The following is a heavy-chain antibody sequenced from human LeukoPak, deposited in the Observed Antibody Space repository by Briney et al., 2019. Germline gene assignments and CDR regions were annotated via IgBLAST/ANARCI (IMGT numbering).Heavy chain of an antibody. D-gene: IGHD3-10*01. Sequence: PSETLSLTCTVSGGSISGYYWSWIRQPPGKGLEWIGFIHYSGSTNYNPSLKSRVTISVDTSTNHFSLKLSSVTAADTAVYYCARYGSGSYHFDHWGQGTLVTVSP. CDR2: IHYSGST. V-gene: IGHV4-59*01. CDR1: GGSISGYY. J-gene: IGHJ5*02. CDR3: ARYGSGSYHFDH.